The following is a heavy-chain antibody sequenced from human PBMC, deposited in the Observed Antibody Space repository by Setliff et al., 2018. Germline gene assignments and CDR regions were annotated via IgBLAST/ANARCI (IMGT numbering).Heavy chain of an antibody. Sequence: PSETLSLTCAASGASVSGNSYYWGWIRQPPGKGLEWIGSMYYGGGGSTYYNASLKSRVTISVDTSKNQFSLKLNSVTAADTAVYYCARAPRYFDPTGSYFDYWGQGTLVTV. CDR2: MYYGGGGST. D-gene: IGHD3-9*01. CDR3: ARAPRYFDPTGSYFDY. V-gene: IGHV4-39*07. J-gene: IGHJ4*02. CDR1: GASVSGNSYY.